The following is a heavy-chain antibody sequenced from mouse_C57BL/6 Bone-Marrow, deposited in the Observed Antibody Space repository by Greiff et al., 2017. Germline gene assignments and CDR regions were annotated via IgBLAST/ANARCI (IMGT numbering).Heavy chain of an antibody. CDR3: ARSPSNWDDWYFDV. J-gene: IGHJ1*03. CDR1: GYTFTSYW. CDR2: IDPSDSET. Sequence: QVQLQQPGAELVRPGSSVKLSCKASGYTFTSYWMHWVKQRPIQGLEWIGNIDPSDSETHYNQKFKDKATLTVDKSSSTAYMQLSSLTSEDSAVYYRARSPSNWDDWYFDVWGTGTTVTVSS. V-gene: IGHV1-52*01. D-gene: IGHD4-1*01.